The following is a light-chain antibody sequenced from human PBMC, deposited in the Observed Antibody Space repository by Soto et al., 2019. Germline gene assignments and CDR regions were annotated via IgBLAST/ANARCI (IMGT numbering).Light chain of an antibody. Sequence: QSVPTQPHSASGTPGQRVTISCSGSSSNIGTSSVHRFQQLPGTAARLLISTTNQRPSGVPERFSGSKSGTSASLAISGLQSEDEADYYCAAWDDSLNGHVFGTGTKVTVL. J-gene: IGLJ1*01. CDR2: TTN. V-gene: IGLV1-44*01. CDR1: SSNIGTSS. CDR3: AAWDDSLNGHV.